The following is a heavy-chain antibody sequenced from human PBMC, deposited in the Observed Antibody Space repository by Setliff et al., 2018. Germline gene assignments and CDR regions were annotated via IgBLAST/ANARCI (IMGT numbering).Heavy chain of an antibody. CDR3: ARTLYDYDILTGPGYYFDY. CDR1: GGSISSSSYY. D-gene: IGHD3-9*01. Sequence: SETLSLTCTVSGGSISSSSYYWGWIRQPPGKGLEWIGSIYYSGSTYYNPSLKSRVTISVDTSKNQFSLKLSAVTAADTAVYYCARTLYDYDILTGPGYYFDYWGQGTLVTVSS. J-gene: IGHJ4*02. V-gene: IGHV4-39*07. CDR2: IYYSGST.